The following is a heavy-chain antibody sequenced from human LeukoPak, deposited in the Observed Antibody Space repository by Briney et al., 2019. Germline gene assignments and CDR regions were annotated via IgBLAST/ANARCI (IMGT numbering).Heavy chain of an antibody. CDR3: ARWGLGDFANFDY. CDR2: IYTSGST. J-gene: IGHJ4*02. V-gene: IGHV4-61*02. D-gene: IGHD3-16*01. CDR1: GGSISSGSCY. Sequence: SQTLSLTCTVSGGSISSGSCYWSWIRQPAGKGLEWIGRIYTSGSTNYNPSLKSRVTISLDTSKNQFSLKLSSVTAADTAVYYCARWGLGDFANFDYWGQGTLVTVSS.